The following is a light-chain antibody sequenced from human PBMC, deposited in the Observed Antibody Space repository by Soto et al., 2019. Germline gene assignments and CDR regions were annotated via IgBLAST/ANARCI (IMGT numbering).Light chain of an antibody. CDR2: LGS. J-gene: IGKJ1*01. Sequence: DGVMNQSPLSLPVTPGEPASISCRSSQSLLHSNGYNYLDWYLQKPGPSPQLLIYLGSNRASGVPDRCSGSGSGTAFTLKISRVEAEDVGVYYCMQPLQSWTFGQGTKVEIK. CDR1: QSLLHSNGYNY. CDR3: MQPLQSWT. V-gene: IGKV2-28*01.